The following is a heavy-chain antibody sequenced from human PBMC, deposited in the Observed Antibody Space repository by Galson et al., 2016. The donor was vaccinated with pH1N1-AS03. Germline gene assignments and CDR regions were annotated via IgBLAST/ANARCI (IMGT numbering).Heavy chain of an antibody. CDR1: GFTFSSYS. V-gene: IGHV3-48*04. J-gene: IGHJ4*02. CDR3: LRASDY. CDR2: INSRSDTI. Sequence: SLRLSCAASGFTFSSYSIHWVRQAPGKGLEWVSYINSRSDTIYYADSVKGRFTISRDNAKNSLYLQMNSLRADDTAVYYCLRASDYWGQGTLVTVSS.